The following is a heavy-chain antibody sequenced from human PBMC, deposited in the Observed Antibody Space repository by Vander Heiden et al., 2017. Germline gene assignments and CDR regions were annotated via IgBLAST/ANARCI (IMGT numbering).Heavy chain of an antibody. Sequence: QLQLQESSPGLVKPSETLSLTCTVSGGSISSSSYYWGWIRQPPGKGLEWIGSIYYSGSTYYNPSLKSRVTISVDTSKNQFSLKLSSVTAADTAVYYCARQGVHYDSSGYYYQYFQHWGQGTLVTVSS. CDR3: ARQGVHYDSSGYYYQYFQH. V-gene: IGHV4-39*01. D-gene: IGHD3-22*01. J-gene: IGHJ1*01. CDR1: GGSISSSSYY. CDR2: IYYSGST.